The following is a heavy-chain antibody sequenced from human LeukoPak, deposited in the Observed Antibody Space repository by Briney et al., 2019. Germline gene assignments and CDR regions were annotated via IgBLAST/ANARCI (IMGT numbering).Heavy chain of an antibody. CDR1: GYTFTSYG. CDR3: ARDYGDKKVDY. D-gene: IGHD4-17*01. V-gene: IGHV1-69*04. J-gene: IGHJ4*02. Sequence: GASVKVSCKASGYTFTSYGISWVRQAPGQGLEWMGRIIPILGIANYAQKFQGRVTITADKSTSTAYMELSSLRSEDTAVYYCARDYGDKKVDYWGQGTLVTVSS. CDR2: IIPILGIA.